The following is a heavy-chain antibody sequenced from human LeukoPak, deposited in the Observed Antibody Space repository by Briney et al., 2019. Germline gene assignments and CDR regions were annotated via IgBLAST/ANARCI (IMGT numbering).Heavy chain of an antibody. Sequence: GGSLRLSCAASGFTLSSNGMHWVRQAPGKGLEWVAFIRNDGSNKYYADSVKGRFTIYRDNSKNTLYLQMNSLRAEDTAVYYCAKGAKSASITMRGGVRGYYYMDVWGKGTTVTISS. J-gene: IGHJ6*03. CDR1: GFTLSSNG. V-gene: IGHV3-30*02. CDR3: AKGAKSASITMRGGVRGYYYMDV. D-gene: IGHD3-10*01. CDR2: IRNDGSNK.